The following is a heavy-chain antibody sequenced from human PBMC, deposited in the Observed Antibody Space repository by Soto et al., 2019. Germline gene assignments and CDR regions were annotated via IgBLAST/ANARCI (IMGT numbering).Heavy chain of an antibody. V-gene: IGHV1-69*13. CDR3: AGVNLAYCGGDCYLIGYYYYGMDV. D-gene: IGHD2-21*02. CDR2: IIPIFGTA. Sequence: SLKVSCKASGGTFSSYAISWVRQAPGQGLERMGGIIPIFGTANYAQKFQGRVTITADESTSTAYMELSSLRSEDTAVYYCAGVNLAYCGGDCYLIGYYYYGMDVWGQGTTVTVSS. J-gene: IGHJ6*02. CDR1: GGTFSSYA.